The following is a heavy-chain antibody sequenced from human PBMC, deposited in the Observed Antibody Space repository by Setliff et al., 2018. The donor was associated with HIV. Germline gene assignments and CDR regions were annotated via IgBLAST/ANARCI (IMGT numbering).Heavy chain of an antibody. V-gene: IGHV4-4*02. D-gene: IGHD2-15*01. CDR2: IYHSGST. CDR1: GGSISTSNW. J-gene: IGHJ1*01. CDR3: ARDPYCSGDGCFRYYQH. Sequence: SETLSLTCVVSGGSISTSNWWSWVRQPPGKGLEWIGEIYHSGSTNYNSSLKSRVTISVDKSKNLFSLKLSSVTAADTAVYFCARDPYCSGDGCFRYYQHWGRGTLVTVSS.